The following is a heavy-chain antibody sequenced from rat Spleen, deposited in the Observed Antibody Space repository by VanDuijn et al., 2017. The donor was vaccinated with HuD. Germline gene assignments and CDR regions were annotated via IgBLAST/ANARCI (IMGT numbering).Heavy chain of an antibody. CDR2: ISNAGSST. CDR3: ARRGYLSDWYFDF. V-gene: IGHV5-7*01. J-gene: IGHJ1*01. CDR1: GFTFSDYN. Sequence: EVRLVESGGDLVRPGRSLKLSCAASGFTFSDYNMAWVRQAPKKGLEWVATISNAGSSTYYRGSVKGRFTISRDNAKSTLYLQMDSLRSEDTATYYCARRGYLSDWYFDFWGPGTMVTVSS. D-gene: IGHD4-4*01.